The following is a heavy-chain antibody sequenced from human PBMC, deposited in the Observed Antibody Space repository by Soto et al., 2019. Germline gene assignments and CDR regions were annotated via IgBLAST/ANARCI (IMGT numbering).Heavy chain of an antibody. J-gene: IGHJ4*02. CDR2: IGSDGGGT. CDR3: TRVVDGSAGEFYY. CDR1: GFPLRNYW. Sequence: GGSLRLSCAASGFPLRNYWMHWVRQAPGEGLVWVSRIGSDGGGTTYADSVKGRFTISRDNAENMLYLQMNSLRAEDTALYYYTRVVDGSAGEFYYWGQGSLVTVSS. V-gene: IGHV3-74*01. D-gene: IGHD3-10*01.